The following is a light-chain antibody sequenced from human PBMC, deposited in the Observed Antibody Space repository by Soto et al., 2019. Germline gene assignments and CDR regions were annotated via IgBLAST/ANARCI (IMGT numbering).Light chain of an antibody. CDR3: SSYTSSSNWV. CDR2: DVS. J-gene: IGLJ3*02. V-gene: IGLV2-14*01. Sequence: QSALTQPASLSGSPGQSITISCTGTSSDVGGYNYVSWYQQHPGKAPNLMIYDVSNRPSGVSNRFSGSKSGNTASLTISGLQAEDEADSYCSSYTSSSNWVFGGGTQLTVL. CDR1: SSDVGGYNY.